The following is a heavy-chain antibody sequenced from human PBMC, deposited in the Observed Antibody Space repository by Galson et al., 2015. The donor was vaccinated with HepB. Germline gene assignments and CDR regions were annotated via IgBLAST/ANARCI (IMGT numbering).Heavy chain of an antibody. CDR3: AREFLEWLSDHFDY. D-gene: IGHD3-3*01. V-gene: IGHV1-3*01. CDR1: GYTFTSYA. J-gene: IGHJ4*02. CDR2: INAGNGNT. Sequence: SVKVSCKASGYTFTSYAMHWVRQAPGQRLEWMGWINAGNGNTKYSQKFQGRVTITRDTSASTAYMELSSLRSEDTAVYYCAREFLEWLSDHFDYWGQGTLVTVSS.